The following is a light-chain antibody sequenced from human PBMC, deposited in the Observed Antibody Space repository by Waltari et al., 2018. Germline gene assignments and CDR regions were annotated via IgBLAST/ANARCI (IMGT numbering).Light chain of an antibody. CDR1: QGISNW. Sequence: DIQMTQSPSSLSASVGDRVTITCRASQGISNWLTWYQQKPGKAPKLLIYRASNLETGVPSMFSGSGSWTDFTLTISSLQPEDIATYYCQQHDNSPFTFGPGTKLDIK. CDR3: QQHDNSPFT. CDR2: RAS. V-gene: IGKV1-33*01. J-gene: IGKJ3*01.